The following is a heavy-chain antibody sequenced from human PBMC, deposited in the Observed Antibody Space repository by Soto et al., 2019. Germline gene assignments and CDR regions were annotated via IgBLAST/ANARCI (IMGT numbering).Heavy chain of an antibody. CDR2: ISYDGSNK. Sequence: QVQLVESGGGVVQPGTSLRLSCAASGFTFSSYGMHWVRQAPGKGLEWVAVISYDGSNKYYADSVKGRFTISRDNSKNTLYLQMNSLRPEYTAMYFCAKDTREDWNFVVYYFDYWGQGTLVTVSS. D-gene: IGHD1-7*01. CDR1: GFTFSSYG. CDR3: AKDTREDWNFVVYYFDY. V-gene: IGHV3-30*18. J-gene: IGHJ4*02.